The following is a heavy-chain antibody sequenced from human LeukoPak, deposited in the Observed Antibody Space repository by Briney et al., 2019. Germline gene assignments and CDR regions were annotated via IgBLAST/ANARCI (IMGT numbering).Heavy chain of an antibody. V-gene: IGHV3-21*01. CDR3: AREGSSGYSYGYIDY. J-gene: IGHJ4*02. D-gene: IGHD5-18*01. Sequence: GGSLRLSCAASGFTFSSYSMNWVRQAPGKGLEWVSSISSSSSYIYYADSVKGRFTISRDNAKNSLYLQMNSLRAEDTAVYYCAREGSSGYSYGYIDYWGQGTLVTASS. CDR2: ISSSSSYI. CDR1: GFTFSSYS.